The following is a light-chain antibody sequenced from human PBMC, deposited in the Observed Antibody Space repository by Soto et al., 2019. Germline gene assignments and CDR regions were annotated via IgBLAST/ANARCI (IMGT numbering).Light chain of an antibody. J-gene: IGLJ2*01. CDR1: SSNIGSNY. Sequence: HSVLTQPPSASGTPGQRVNISCSGSSSNIGSNYVYWYRQFPGTAPKLLIQRNNQRPSGVPARFSGSKSGTSASLAISGLRSEDEADYYCQSYDSSLSGVVFGGGTKLTVL. CDR3: QSYDSSLSGVV. V-gene: IGLV1-47*01. CDR2: RNN.